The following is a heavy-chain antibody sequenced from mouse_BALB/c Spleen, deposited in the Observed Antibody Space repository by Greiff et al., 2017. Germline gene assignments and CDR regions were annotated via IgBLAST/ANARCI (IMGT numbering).Heavy chain of an antibody. D-gene: IGHD2-1*01. J-gene: IGHJ4*01. CDR2: ISDGGSYT. Sequence: EVMLVESGGGLVKPGGSLKLSCAASGFTFSDYYMYWVRQTPEKRLEWVATISDGGSYTYYPDSVKGRFTISRDNAKNNLYLQMSSLKSEDTAMYYCARDQNYGNYDAMDYWGQGTSVTVSS. V-gene: IGHV5-4*02. CDR3: ARDQNYGNYDAMDY. CDR1: GFTFSDYY.